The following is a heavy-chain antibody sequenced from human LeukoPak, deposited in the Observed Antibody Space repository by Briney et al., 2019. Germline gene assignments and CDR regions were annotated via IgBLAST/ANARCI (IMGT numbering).Heavy chain of an antibody. D-gene: IGHD1-26*01. CDR2: IYNSGST. J-gene: IGHJ4*02. Sequence: SETLSLTCTVSGGSISSHYWSWIRQPPGKGLEWIGYIYNSGSTKYNPSLKSRVTISVDTSKNQFSLKLSSVAAADTAVYYCARQGGGSYYTLDYWGQGTLVTVSS. V-gene: IGHV4-59*11. CDR1: GGSISSHY. CDR3: ARQGGGSYYTLDY.